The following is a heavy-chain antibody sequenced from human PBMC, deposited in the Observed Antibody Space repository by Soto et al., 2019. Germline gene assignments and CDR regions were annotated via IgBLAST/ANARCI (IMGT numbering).Heavy chain of an antibody. CDR2: INAGNGNT. V-gene: IGHV1-3*01. Sequence: QVQLVQSGAEVKKPGASVKVSCKASGYTFTSYAMHWVRQAPGQRLEWMGWINAGNGNTKYSQKFQGRVTITRDTXXSXAXXELSSLRSEDTAVYYCASIPLGYCSGGSCYSPFDYWGQGTLVTVSS. CDR3: ASIPLGYCSGGSCYSPFDY. CDR1: GYTFTSYA. J-gene: IGHJ4*02. D-gene: IGHD2-15*01.